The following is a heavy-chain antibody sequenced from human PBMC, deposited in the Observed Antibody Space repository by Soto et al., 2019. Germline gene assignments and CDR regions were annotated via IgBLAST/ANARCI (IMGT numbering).Heavy chain of an antibody. CDR2: VRGSLGST. J-gene: IGHJ4*02. CDR3: AKDRGSGWYSDFDY. D-gene: IGHD6-19*01. Sequence: GGSLRLSCAASGFTFSTYAMTWVRQAPGKGLEWVSDVRGSLGSTYYADSVKGRFTISRDNSKNTLYLQMNSLRAEDTAVYYCAKDRGSGWYSDFDYWGPGTLVTVS. V-gene: IGHV3-23*01. CDR1: GFTFSTYA.